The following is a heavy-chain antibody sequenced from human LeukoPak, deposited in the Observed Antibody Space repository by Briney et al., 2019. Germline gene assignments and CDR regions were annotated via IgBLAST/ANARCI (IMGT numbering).Heavy chain of an antibody. J-gene: IGHJ4*02. V-gene: IGHV3-23*01. CDR2: ISGSGGST. CDR3: AKLESGWKTY. CDR1: GFAFSGSA. D-gene: IGHD6-19*01. Sequence: GGSLRLSCAASGFAFSGSAIHWVRQAPGKGLEWVSAISGSGGSTYYADSVKGRFTISRDNSKNTLYLQMNSLRAEDTAVYYCAKLESGWKTYWGQGTLVTVSS.